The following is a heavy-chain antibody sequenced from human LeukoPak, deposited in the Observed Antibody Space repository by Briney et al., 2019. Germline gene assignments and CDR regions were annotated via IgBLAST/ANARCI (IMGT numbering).Heavy chain of an antibody. V-gene: IGHV3-23*01. J-gene: IGHJ4*02. CDR2: ISDGSRDT. D-gene: IGHD5-12*01. Sequence: GGSLRLSCATSGFTFSSFTMNWVRQAPGKGLEWVSAISDGSRDTHYAGSVKGRFTISRDDSQNIVYLQMDSLRAEDTALYYCTTRLRNHFDYWGQGTQVTVSS. CDR1: GFTFSSFT. CDR3: TTRLRNHFDY.